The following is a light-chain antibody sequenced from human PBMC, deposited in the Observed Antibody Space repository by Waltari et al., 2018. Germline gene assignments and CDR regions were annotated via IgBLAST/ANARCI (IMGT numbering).Light chain of an antibody. CDR1: QIVSSN. Sequence: EIVMTQSPATLSVSTGERATLSCRASQIVSSNLAWYQQKPGQGPRILIYGASTRATGIPARFSGSGSGTEFTLTISSLQSEDFAVYYCQQYNNWPYTFGQGTKLEIK. J-gene: IGKJ2*01. V-gene: IGKV3-15*01. CDR2: GAS. CDR3: QQYNNWPYT.